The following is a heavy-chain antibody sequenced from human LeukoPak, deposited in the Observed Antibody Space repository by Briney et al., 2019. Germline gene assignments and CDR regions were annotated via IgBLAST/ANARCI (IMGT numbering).Heavy chain of an antibody. CDR2: IKQDGSEK. CDR1: GFTFSSYW. CDR3: ARDRRPVGADYFDY. J-gene: IGHJ4*02. Sequence: GGSLRPSCAASGFTFSSYWMSWVRQAPGKGLEWVANIKQDGSEKYYVDSVKGRFTISRDNSKNTLYLQMISLRAEDTAVYYCARDRRPVGADYFDYWGQGTLVTVSS. D-gene: IGHD1-26*01. V-gene: IGHV3-7*01.